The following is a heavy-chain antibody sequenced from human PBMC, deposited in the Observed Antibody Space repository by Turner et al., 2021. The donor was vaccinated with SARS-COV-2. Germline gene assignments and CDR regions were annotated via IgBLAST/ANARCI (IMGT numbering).Heavy chain of an antibody. Sequence: SLTCAVSGGSIGSGGYYWGRIRQPPGKGLEWIGSINYSGSTHYNPFLKSRGSISVEMCKKRLDVWSSYVTDAESAVYYCGALGSGGYHGDCWGQGTLVTVSS. J-gene: IGHJ4*02. CDR1: GGSIGSGGYY. D-gene: IGHD6-19*01. CDR2: INYSGST. CDR3: GALGSGGYHGDC. V-gene: IGHV4-39*01.